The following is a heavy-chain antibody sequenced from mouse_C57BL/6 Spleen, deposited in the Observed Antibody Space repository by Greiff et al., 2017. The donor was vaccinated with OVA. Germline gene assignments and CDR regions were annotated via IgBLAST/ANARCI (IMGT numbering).Heavy chain of an antibody. J-gene: IGHJ4*01. CDR3: ARSGKVYAMCY. CDR1: GYPFTDYY. V-gene: IGHV1-76*01. D-gene: IGHD4-1*01. Sequence: QVQLQQSGAELVRPGASVKLSCKASGYPFTDYYINWVKQRPGQGLEWIARIYPGSGNTYYNEKFKGKATLTAEKSYSTSYMQLSILTSEDSAVYFCARSGKVYAMCYWGKGTSVTVSS. CDR2: IYPGSGNT.